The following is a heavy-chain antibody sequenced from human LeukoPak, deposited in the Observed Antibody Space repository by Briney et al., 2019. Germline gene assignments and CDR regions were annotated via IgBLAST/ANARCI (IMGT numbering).Heavy chain of an antibody. D-gene: IGHD1-20*01. V-gene: IGHV2-5*02. CDR2: IYWDNDK. J-gene: IGHJ4*02. CDR1: GFSLTTRPLG. Sequence: QTLTLTCSLSGFSLTTRPLGVGWIRQPPGKALEWLAVIYWDNDKRYNPSLKTRLTVTTATSKNQVVLIMPNTDPVDTATYYCAHRRSGYDWNHGDFDYWGRGTLVTVSS. CDR3: AHRRSGYDWNHGDFDY.